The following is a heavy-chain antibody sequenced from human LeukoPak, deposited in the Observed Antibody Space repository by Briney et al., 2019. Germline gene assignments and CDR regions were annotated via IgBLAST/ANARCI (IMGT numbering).Heavy chain of an antibody. D-gene: IGHD6-13*01. J-gene: IGHJ4*02. CDR2: INHSGNT. Sequence: PSETLSLTCAVYGGSFNEYYWSWIRQPPGKGLEWIGEINHSGNTNYYPSLKSRVTISVDTSKNQFSLKLGSMTAADTAVYYCARVYSSRSSYLAYWGQGTLVTVSS. V-gene: IGHV4-34*01. CDR1: GGSFNEYY. CDR3: ARVYSSRSSYLAY.